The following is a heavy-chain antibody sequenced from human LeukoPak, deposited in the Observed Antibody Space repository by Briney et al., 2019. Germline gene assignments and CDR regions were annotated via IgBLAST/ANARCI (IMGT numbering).Heavy chain of an antibody. CDR3: ARVYYDILTGLTGDAFDI. CDR1: GGSFSGYY. CDR2: INHSGST. D-gene: IGHD3-9*01. J-gene: IGHJ3*02. Sequence: SETLSLTCAVYGGSFSGYYWSWIRHPPGKGLEWIGEINHSGSTNYNPSLKSRVTISVDTSKNQFSLKLSSVTAADTAVYYCARVYYDILTGLTGDAFDIWGQGTMVTVSS. V-gene: IGHV4-34*01.